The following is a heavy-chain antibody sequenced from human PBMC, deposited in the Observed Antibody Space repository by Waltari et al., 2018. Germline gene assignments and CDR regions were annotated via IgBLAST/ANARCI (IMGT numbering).Heavy chain of an antibody. CDR1: GFTFSSYA. CDR3: AKGGGYFGSGTYYKNNWFDP. Sequence: EVQLEESGGGLVQPGGALRLSCAASGFTFSSYAMSWVRQAPGKGLWWVSGISGSGVGTYYADSVKGRFNISRDNSRNTLDLQMNSLRAEDTAVYYCAKGGGYFGSGTYYKNNWFDPWGQGTRVTVSS. D-gene: IGHD3-10*01. V-gene: IGHV3-23*04. J-gene: IGHJ5*02. CDR2: ISGSGVGT.